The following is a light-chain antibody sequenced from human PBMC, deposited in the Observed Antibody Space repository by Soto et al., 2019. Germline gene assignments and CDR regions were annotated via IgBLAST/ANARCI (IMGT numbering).Light chain of an antibody. Sequence: MMMTQSPATLSVSPGERVTLSCRTSQSVRSNLAWYQQKPGQAPRLFIFGASTRATNISARFTGSGSGTEFTLTISSLQSEDFAVYYCQQYINWPPLTFGGGTKVDIK. V-gene: IGKV3-15*01. CDR2: GAS. CDR3: QQYINWPPLT. CDR1: QSVRSN. J-gene: IGKJ4*01.